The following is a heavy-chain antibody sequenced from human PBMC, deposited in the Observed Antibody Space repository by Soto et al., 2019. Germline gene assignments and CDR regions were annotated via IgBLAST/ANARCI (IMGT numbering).Heavy chain of an antibody. D-gene: IGHD2-2*01. CDR3: ARGYPDCSSNSCENWFDP. J-gene: IGHJ5*02. V-gene: IGHV1-8*01. CDR1: GYTFTSYD. CDR2: MNPNSGNT. Sequence: ASVKVSCKASGYTFTSYDINWVRQATGQGLEWMGWMNPNSGNTGYAQKFQGRVTMTRNTSISTAYMELSSLRSEDTAVYYCARGYPDCSSNSCENWFDPWGQGTLVTVSS.